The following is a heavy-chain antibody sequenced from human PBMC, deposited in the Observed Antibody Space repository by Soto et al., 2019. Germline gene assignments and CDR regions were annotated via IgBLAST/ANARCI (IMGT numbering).Heavy chain of an antibody. CDR1: GFTFADYA. Sequence: LRLSCTASGFTFADYAMSWFRQAPGKGLEWVGFIRSTTYGGTTEYAAAVKGRFIISRDDSKSIAYLQMDSLKTEDTAVYYCSRIRTTMIVVVGDYWGQGTLVTVSS. V-gene: IGHV3-49*03. CDR2: IRSTTYGGTT. D-gene: IGHD3-22*01. J-gene: IGHJ4*02. CDR3: SRIRTTMIVVVGDY.